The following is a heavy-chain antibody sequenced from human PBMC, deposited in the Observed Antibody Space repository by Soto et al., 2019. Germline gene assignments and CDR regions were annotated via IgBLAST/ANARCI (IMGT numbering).Heavy chain of an antibody. J-gene: IGHJ6*02. V-gene: IGHV3-30*18. D-gene: IGHD6-13*01. Sequence: PGGSLRLSCAASGFTFSSYGMHWVRQAPGKGLEWVAVISYDGSNKYYADSVKGRFTISRDNSKNTLYLQMNSLRAEDTAVYYCAKDSHSSSWYSEYYYYYGMDVWGQGTTVTVS. CDR2: ISYDGSNK. CDR3: AKDSHSSSWYSEYYYYYGMDV. CDR1: GFTFSSYG.